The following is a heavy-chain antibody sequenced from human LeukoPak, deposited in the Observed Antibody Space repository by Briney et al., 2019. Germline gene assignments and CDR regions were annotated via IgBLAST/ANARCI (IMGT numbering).Heavy chain of an antibody. CDR1: GFSVSSNC. J-gene: IGHJ3*02. D-gene: IGHD3-16*01. CDR3: GGFQLGDSFEI. V-gene: IGHV3-66*02. Sequence: AESLSLPCTVSGFSVSSNCVGWGCQAPGQGLEWVSALSSKYETYYADYLKGRFTISSHKSENPLHLQMSALSAERAGLYFAGGFQLGDSFEIWGRGTMVIVFS. CDR2: LSSKYET.